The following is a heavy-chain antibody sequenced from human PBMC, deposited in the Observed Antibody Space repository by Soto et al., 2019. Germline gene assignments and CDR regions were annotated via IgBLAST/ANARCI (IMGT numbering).Heavy chain of an antibody. CDR2: INPNSGGT. CDR3: ARDPTYCSSTSCYPSYYMDV. D-gene: IGHD2-2*01. J-gene: IGHJ6*03. Sequence: ASVKVACKASGYTFTGYYMHWVRQAPGQGLEWMGWINPNSGGTNYAQKFQGWVTMTRDTSISTAYMELSRLRSDDTAVYYCARDPTYCSSTSCYPSYYMDVWGKGTTVTVS. CDR1: GYTFTGYY. V-gene: IGHV1-2*04.